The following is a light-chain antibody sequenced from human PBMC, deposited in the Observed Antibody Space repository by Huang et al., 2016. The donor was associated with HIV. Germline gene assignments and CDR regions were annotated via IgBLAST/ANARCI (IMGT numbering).Light chain of an antibody. CDR1: QSVSSY. Sequence: EIVLTQSPATLSLSPGERATLSCRASQSVSSYLAWYQQKPGQAPRLLIYTASNRDTGIPARFSGSGSGTDFTLTISSLEPEDFAIYYCQQSSSWPPLTFGGGTKVEIK. CDR2: TAS. V-gene: IGKV3-11*01. J-gene: IGKJ4*01. CDR3: QQSSSWPPLT.